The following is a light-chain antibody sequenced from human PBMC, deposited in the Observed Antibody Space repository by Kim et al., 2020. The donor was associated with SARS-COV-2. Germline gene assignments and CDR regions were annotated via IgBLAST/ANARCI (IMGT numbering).Light chain of an antibody. V-gene: IGKV3-15*01. Sequence: EIVMTQSPATLSVSPGERATLSCRASQSISSTLAWYQQKPGQAPRLLIYGASTRATDIPARFSGSGSGTEFTLSISSLQSEDFAVYYCQQYKKLPRTFGQGTKVEIK. CDR2: GAS. CDR3: QQYKKLPRT. CDR1: QSISST. J-gene: IGKJ1*01.